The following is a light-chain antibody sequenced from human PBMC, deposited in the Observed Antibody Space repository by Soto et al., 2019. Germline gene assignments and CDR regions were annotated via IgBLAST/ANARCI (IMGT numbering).Light chain of an antibody. V-gene: IGKV1-5*01. CDR1: QSISSW. CDR2: DAS. J-gene: IGKJ2*01. Sequence: DIQMTQSPSTLFASGGDRVTITCRASQSISSWLAWYQQKPGKAPKLLIYDASSLESGVPSRFSGSGSGTEFTLTISSLQPDDFATYYCEQYNSYSPDTFGQGTKLEIK. CDR3: EQYNSYSPDT.